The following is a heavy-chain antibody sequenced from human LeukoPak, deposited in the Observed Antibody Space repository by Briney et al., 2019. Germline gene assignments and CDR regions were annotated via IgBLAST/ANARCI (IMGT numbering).Heavy chain of an antibody. D-gene: IGHD3-10*01. CDR1: GGSISSYY. CDR3: ATMVRGVNPDY. Sequence: PSETLSLTCTVSGGSISSYYWSWIRQPPGKGLEWIGYIYYSGSTNYNPSLKSRVTISVDTSKNQFSLKLSSVTAADTAVYYCATMVRGVNPDYWGQGTLVTVSS. V-gene: IGHV4-59*08. CDR2: IYYSGST. J-gene: IGHJ4*02.